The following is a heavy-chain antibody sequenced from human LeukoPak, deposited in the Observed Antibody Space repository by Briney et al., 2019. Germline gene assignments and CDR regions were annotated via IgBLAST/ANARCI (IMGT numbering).Heavy chain of an antibody. CDR3: AREGRENIAIGVD. J-gene: IGHJ4*02. Sequence: PSETLSLTCTVSGYSISSGYYWGWFRQTPGRGLEWIASISHSGSPYYNPSLKSRVTISEDLSRNVFSLTLNFVTAADAAVYYCAREGRENIAIGVDWGQGALVTVSS. D-gene: IGHD3-16*02. CDR2: ISHSGSP. CDR1: GYSISSGYY. V-gene: IGHV4-38-2*02.